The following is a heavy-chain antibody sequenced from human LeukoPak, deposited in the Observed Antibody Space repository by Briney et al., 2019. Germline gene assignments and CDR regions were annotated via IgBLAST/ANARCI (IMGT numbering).Heavy chain of an antibody. V-gene: IGHV3-7*01. CDR1: GFTFSSYW. CDR2: IKQDGSEK. J-gene: IGHJ4*02. Sequence: PGGSLRLSCAASGFTFSSYWMSWVRQAPGKGLEWVANIKQDGSEKYYVDSVKGRFTISRDNAKNSLYLQMNSLRAEDTAVYYCAIRFDNFWSGYQKYYFDYWRQGTLVTVFS. CDR3: AIRFDNFWSGYQKYYFDY. D-gene: IGHD3-3*01.